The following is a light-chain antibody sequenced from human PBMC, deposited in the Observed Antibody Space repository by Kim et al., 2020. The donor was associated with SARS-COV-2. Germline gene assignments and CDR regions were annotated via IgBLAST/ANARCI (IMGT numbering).Light chain of an antibody. CDR3: ASWDGYLNHWV. J-gene: IGLJ3*02. Sequence: ELTQPPSVSGAPGQTATIPCSGGSSNIGSYTVTWYQQVPGGAPKLLIYINDERFSGVPARFSGSKSGTSASLAIRGLQSEDEAHYFCASWDGYLNHWV. CDR2: IND. V-gene: IGLV1-44*01. CDR1: SSNIGSYT.